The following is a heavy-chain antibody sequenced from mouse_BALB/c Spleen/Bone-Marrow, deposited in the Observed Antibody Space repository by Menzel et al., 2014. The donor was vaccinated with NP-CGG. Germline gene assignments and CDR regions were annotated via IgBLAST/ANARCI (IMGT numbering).Heavy chain of an antibody. CDR3: TRSETGPFAY. Sequence: VKLVESGAELVRPGASVTLSCKASGYTFTDYEMHWVKQTPVHGLEWIGAIDPETGGTAYNQKFKGKATLTADKSSSTAYMKLRSLTSEDSAVYYCTRSETGPFAYWGQGTLVTVSA. V-gene: IGHV1-15*01. CDR1: GYTFTDYE. J-gene: IGHJ3*01. CDR2: IDPETGGT. D-gene: IGHD4-1*01.